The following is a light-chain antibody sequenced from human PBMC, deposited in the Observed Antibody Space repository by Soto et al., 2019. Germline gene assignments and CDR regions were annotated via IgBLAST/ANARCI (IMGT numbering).Light chain of an antibody. CDR1: STNIGAGYG. J-gene: IGLJ2*01. CDR3: SSYAGNYNLV. V-gene: IGLV1-40*01. Sequence: QSVLTQPPSVSGAPGQRVSISCTGSSTNIGAGYGVHWYQQRPGTAPKLLIVGGTIRPSGVPDRFSASTSGTSASLTVSGLQAEDEADYFCSSYAGNYNLVFGGGTQLTVL. CDR2: GGT.